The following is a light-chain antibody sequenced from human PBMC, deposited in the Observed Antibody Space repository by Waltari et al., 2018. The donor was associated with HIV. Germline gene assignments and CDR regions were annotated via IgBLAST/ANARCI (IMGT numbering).Light chain of an antibody. CDR3: SSYTSSSTRV. Sequence: QSDLTQPASVSGSPGQSITISCTGTNNDVGGYNYVSWYQQHPGKAPKRMIYDVSNRPSGVSNRFSGSKSGNTASLTISGLQAEDEADYYCSSYTSSSTRVFGGGTKLTVL. CDR2: DVS. J-gene: IGLJ3*02. CDR1: NNDVGGYNY. V-gene: IGLV2-14*03.